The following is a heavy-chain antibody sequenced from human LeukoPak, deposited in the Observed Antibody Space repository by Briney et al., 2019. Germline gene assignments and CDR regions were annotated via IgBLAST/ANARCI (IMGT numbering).Heavy chain of an antibody. CDR1: GGSISDYY. J-gene: IGHJ4*02. D-gene: IGHD3-9*01. Sequence: SETLSLTCPVSGGSISDYYWSWMRQPAGKGLEWIGRIFSSGNTNYNPSLKSRATLSVDKSKNQFSLKMNSVTAADTAMYYCARANFDTLTGWGHFDSWGQGTLVTVSS. CDR2: IFSSGNT. CDR3: ARANFDTLTGWGHFDS. V-gene: IGHV4-4*07.